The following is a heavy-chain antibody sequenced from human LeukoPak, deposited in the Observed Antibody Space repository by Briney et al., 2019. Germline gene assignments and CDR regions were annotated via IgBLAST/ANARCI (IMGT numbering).Heavy chain of an antibody. CDR2: ISSSSSTI. CDR3: ARDNDLDG. J-gene: IGHJ4*02. V-gene: IGHV3-48*01. Sequence: PGGSLRLSWAASGFTFSSYSMNWVRQAPGKGLEWLSYISSSSSTIYYAYSVKGRFTFSRDNTKNSLYLQMNSLRAEDTAVYYSARDNDLDGWGQGTLVTVSS. D-gene: IGHD2-8*01. CDR1: GFTFSSYS.